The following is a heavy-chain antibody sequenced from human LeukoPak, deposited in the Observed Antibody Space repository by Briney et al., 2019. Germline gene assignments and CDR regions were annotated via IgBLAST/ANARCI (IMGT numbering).Heavy chain of an antibody. Sequence: SETLSLTCTVSGGSISGYYWSWIRQPPGKGLEYIAYIHYSGSTDYNPSLKSRVTISVDTSKNQFSLKMSSVTAADTAVYYCAGLNLIGSSPVHHFDYWGQGILVTISS. V-gene: IGHV4-59*08. CDR1: GGSISGYY. CDR3: AGLNLIGSSPVHHFDY. J-gene: IGHJ4*02. D-gene: IGHD6-13*01. CDR2: IHYSGST.